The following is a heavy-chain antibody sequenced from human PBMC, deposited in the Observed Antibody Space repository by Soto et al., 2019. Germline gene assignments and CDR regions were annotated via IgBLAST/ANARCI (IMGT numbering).Heavy chain of an antibody. CDR1: GFTFRSYA. CDR2: ISYDGSNK. J-gene: IGHJ4*02. CDR3: ARDPYYYDSSARLDY. D-gene: IGHD3-22*01. Sequence: PVRSLSLSCAASGFTFRSYAMRWVRQAPGKGLEWVAVISYDGSNKYYADSVKGRFTISRDNSKNTLYLQMNSLRAEDTAVYYCARDPYYYDSSARLDYWGQGTLVTVSS. V-gene: IGHV3-30-3*01.